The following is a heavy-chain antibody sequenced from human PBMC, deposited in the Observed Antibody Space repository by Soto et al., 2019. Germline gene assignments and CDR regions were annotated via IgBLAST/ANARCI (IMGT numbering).Heavy chain of an antibody. CDR2: IYYSGST. D-gene: IGHD3-22*01. J-gene: IGHJ4*02. CDR3: ARADDSSGYFSLDY. CDR1: GGSISSYY. Sequence: SETLSLTCTVSGGSISSYYWSWIRQPPGKGLEWIGYIYYSGSTNYNPSLKSRVTISVDTSKNQFSLKPSSVTAADTAVYYCARADDSSGYFSLDYWGQGTLVTVSS. V-gene: IGHV4-59*01.